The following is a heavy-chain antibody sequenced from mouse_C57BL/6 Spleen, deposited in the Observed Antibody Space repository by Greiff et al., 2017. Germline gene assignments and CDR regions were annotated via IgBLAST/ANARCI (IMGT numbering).Heavy chain of an antibody. D-gene: IGHD1-1*01. CDR3: ASTTVVATKDWYVDV. V-gene: IGHV1-55*01. J-gene: IGHJ1*03. CDR1: GYTFTSYW. CDR2: IYPGSGST. Sequence: QVQLQQPGAELVKPGASVKMSCKASGYTFTSYWITWVKQRPGQGLEWIGDIYPGSGSTNYNEKFKSKATLTVDTSSSTAYMQLSSLTSEDSAVYYCASTTVVATKDWYVDVWGTGTTGTVSS.